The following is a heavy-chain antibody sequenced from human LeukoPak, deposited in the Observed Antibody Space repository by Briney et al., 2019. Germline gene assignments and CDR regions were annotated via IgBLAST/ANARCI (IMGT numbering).Heavy chain of an antibody. CDR1: GGSISSSSYY. Sequence: SETLSLPCTVSGGSISSSSYYWGWIRQPPGKGLEWIGSIYYSGSTYYNPSLESRVTISVGTSKNQFSLKLSFVTAADTAVYYCARVDTAMPNLFDYWGQGTLVTVSS. J-gene: IGHJ4*02. CDR3: ARVDTAMPNLFDY. D-gene: IGHD5-18*01. CDR2: IYYSGST. V-gene: IGHV4-39*07.